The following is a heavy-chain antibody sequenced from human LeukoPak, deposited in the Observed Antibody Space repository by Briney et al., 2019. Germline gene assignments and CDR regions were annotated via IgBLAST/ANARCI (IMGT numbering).Heavy chain of an antibody. CDR1: GGSISSFY. CDR2: IYYSGNT. CDR3: ARSLSANLVFFL. Sequence: SETLSLTCTVSGGSISSFYWSWIRQPPGKGLEWIGYIYYSGNTNYNPSLKSRVSISVDTSKDQFSLKLTSVTAADTAVYYCARSLSANLVFFLWGQGTTVTVSS. D-gene: IGHD2/OR15-2a*01. J-gene: IGHJ6*02. V-gene: IGHV4-59*08.